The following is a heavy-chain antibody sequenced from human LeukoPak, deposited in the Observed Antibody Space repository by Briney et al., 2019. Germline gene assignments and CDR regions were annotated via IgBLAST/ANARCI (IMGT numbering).Heavy chain of an antibody. CDR1: GFTFSNYA. CDR2: ISRSGTDT. V-gene: IGHV3-23*01. Sequence: GSLRFSCAASGFTFSNYAMSWVRSAPGKGLDWVSAISRSGTDTYYADSVKGRFTISRDNSRNTLYLQMNSLRAEDTAVYFCALYCSGGSCYSIGGAFDIWGQGTLVTVSS. D-gene: IGHD2-15*01. J-gene: IGHJ3*02. CDR3: ALYCSGGSCYSIGGAFDI.